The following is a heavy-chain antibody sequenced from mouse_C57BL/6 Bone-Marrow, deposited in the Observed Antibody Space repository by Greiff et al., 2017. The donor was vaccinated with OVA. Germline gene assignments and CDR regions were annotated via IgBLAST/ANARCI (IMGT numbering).Heavy chain of an antibody. J-gene: IGHJ4*01. V-gene: IGHV5-17*01. CDR1: GFTFSDYG. Sequence: DVKLVESGGGLVKPGGSLKLSCAASGFTFSDYGTHWVRQAPEKGLEWVAYISSGSSTIYYADTVKGRFTISRDNAKNTLFLQMTSLRSEDTAMYYCARGSGDYWGQGTSVTVSS. CDR3: ARGSGDY. CDR2: ISSGSSTI.